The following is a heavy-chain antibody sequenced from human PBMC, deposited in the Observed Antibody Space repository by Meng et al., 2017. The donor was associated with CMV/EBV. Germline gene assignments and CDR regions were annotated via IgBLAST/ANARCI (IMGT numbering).Heavy chain of an antibody. Sequence: SVKVSCKASGGTFSSYAISWVRLAPGQGLEWMGGIIPIFGTANYAQKFQGRVTITTDESTSTAYMELSSLRSEDTAVYYCARVGETIFGVVTHLDHWGQGTLVTVSS. V-gene: IGHV1-69*05. CDR2: IIPIFGTA. CDR1: GGTFSSYA. J-gene: IGHJ4*02. CDR3: ARVGETIFGVVTHLDH. D-gene: IGHD3-3*01.